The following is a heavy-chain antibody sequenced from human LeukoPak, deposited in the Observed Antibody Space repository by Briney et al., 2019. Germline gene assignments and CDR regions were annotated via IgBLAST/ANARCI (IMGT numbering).Heavy chain of an antibody. CDR2: IYYSGST. V-gene: IGHV4-59*01. J-gene: IGHJ4*02. D-gene: IGHD5-12*01. Sequence: SETLSLTCTVSGGSIASDYWSWIRQPPGQGLEWIGYIYYSGSTNYNPSLKSRLTISVDTSKNQFSLKLSSVTAADTAVYYCARGIVATGFYYFDYWGQGTLVTVSS. CDR3: ARGIVATGFYYFDY. CDR1: GGSIASDY.